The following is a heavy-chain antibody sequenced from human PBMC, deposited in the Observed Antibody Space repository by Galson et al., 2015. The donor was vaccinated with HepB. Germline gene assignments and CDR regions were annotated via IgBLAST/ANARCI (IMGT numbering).Heavy chain of an antibody. D-gene: IGHD3-10*01. V-gene: IGHV3-33*01. Sequence: SLRLSCAASDFNFSNYGIHWVRQAPGKGLEWVAVIWYDGSNRYYADSVKGRFTISRDNSKNTLYLRMNSLRAADTAVYYCARGRGYGSGTYLDYWGQGTLVTVSS. CDR3: ARGRGYGSGTYLDY. CDR2: IWYDGSNR. J-gene: IGHJ4*02. CDR1: DFNFSNYG.